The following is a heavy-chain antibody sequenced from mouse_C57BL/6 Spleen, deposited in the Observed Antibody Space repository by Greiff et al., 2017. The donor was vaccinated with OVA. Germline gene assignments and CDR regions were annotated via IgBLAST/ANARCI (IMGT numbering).Heavy chain of an antibody. CDR3: ARDSSYEFAY. D-gene: IGHD1-1*01. J-gene: IGHJ3*01. CDR2: INPNNGGT. CDR1: GYTFTDYY. Sequence: VQLQQSGPELVKPGASVKISCKASGYTFTDYYMNWVKQSHGKSLEWIGDINPNNGGTSYNQKFKGKATLTVDKSSSTAYMELRSLTSEDSAVYYCARDSSYEFAYWGQGTLVTVSA. V-gene: IGHV1-26*01.